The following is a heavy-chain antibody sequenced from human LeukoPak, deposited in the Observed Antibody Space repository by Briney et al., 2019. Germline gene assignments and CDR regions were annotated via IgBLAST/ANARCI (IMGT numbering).Heavy chain of an antibody. J-gene: IGHJ5*02. CDR3: ARDASDYGDFDP. D-gene: IGHD4-17*01. CDR2: IYYSGST. V-gene: IGHV4-59*01. Sequence: SETLSLTCTVSGGSISSYYWSWIRQLPGKGLEWIGYIYYSGSTNYNLSLKSRVTISVDTSKNQFSLKLSSVTAADTAVYYCARDASDYGDFDPWGQGTLVTVSS. CDR1: GGSISSYY.